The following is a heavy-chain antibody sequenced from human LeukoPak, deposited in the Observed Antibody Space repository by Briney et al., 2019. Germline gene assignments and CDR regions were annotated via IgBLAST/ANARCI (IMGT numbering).Heavy chain of an antibody. Sequence: GASVKVSCKASGYTFTGYYMHWVRQAPGQGLEWMGWINPNSGGTNYAQKFQGRVTMTRDTSISTAYMELSRLRSDDTAVYYCARSITMIVVGGAYDAFDIWGQGTMVTVSS. CDR3: ARSITMIVVGGAYDAFDI. CDR1: GYTFTGYY. V-gene: IGHV1-2*02. CDR2: INPNSGGT. J-gene: IGHJ3*02. D-gene: IGHD3-22*01.